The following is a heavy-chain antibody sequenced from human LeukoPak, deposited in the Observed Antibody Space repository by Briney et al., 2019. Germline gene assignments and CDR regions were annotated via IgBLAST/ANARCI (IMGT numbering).Heavy chain of an antibody. D-gene: IGHD2-21*02. V-gene: IGHV4-4*07. CDR2: IYISGST. CDR1: GGSISSYY. J-gene: IGHJ4*02. Sequence: SSETLSLTCTVSGGSISSYYWSWIRQPAGKGLEWIGRIYISGSTNYNPPLKSRVTMSVDTSKNQFSLKLSSVTAADTAVYYCARVAYCGGDCYSLDYWGQGTLVTVSS. CDR3: ARVAYCGGDCYSLDY.